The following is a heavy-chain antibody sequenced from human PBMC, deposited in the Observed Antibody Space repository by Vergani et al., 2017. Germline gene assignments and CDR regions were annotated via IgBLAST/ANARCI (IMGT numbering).Heavy chain of an antibody. J-gene: IGHJ2*01. CDR3: ARDFGGEWYFDL. Sequence: QVQLQESGPGVVKPSQTLALTFAVSGGSISSGDHCWTWIRQRPGKGLEWIGYIFYSGTTYDNPSLRSRLTISVDTSQNQFSLKLRSVTAADTAVYYCARDFGGEWYFDLWGRGTFVTVSS. CDR2: IFYSGTT. CDR1: GGSISSGDHC. V-gene: IGHV4-31*11. D-gene: IGHD3-16*01.